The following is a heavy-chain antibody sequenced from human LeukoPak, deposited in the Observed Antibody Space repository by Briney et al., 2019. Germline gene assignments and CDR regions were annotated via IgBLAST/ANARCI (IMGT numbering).Heavy chain of an antibody. D-gene: IGHD3-3*01. Sequence: PGGSLRLSCAAPGFTVSSNYMNWVRQAPGKGLEWVSVIYSGGSTYYADSVKGRFTISRDNSENMLYLQMNSLRAEDTAVYYCARAPLPPIIGGPTVYFDYWGQGILVTVSS. V-gene: IGHV3-53*01. CDR2: IYSGGST. CDR3: ARAPLPPIIGGPTVYFDY. CDR1: GFTVSSNY. J-gene: IGHJ4*02.